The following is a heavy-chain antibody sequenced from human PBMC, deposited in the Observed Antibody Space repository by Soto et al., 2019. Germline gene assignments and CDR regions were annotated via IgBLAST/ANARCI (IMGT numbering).Heavy chain of an antibody. Sequence: QVQLVQSGAEVKKPGSSVKVSCKASGGTFSSYAISWVRQAPGQGLEWMGGIIPIFGTANYAQKFQGRVTITADESTSTAYMELSSLRSEDTAVYYCARASASSSLFFLYYYYGMDVWGQVTTVTVSS. CDR3: ARASASSSLFFLYYYYGMDV. D-gene: IGHD6-6*01. V-gene: IGHV1-69*12. J-gene: IGHJ6*02. CDR1: GGTFSSYA. CDR2: IIPIFGTA.